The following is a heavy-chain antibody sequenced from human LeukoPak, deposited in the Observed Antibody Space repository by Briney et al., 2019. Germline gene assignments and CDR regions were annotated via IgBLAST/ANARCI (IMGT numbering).Heavy chain of an antibody. J-gene: IGHJ6*02. D-gene: IGHD3-3*02. V-gene: IGHV3-7*01. CDR1: GFTFSSYW. CDR2: IKQDGSEK. CDR3: ARDYYYDFFPFLEWFSFPYGMDV. Sequence: GGSLRLSCAASGFTFSSYWMSWVRQAPGKGLEWVANIKQDGSEKYYVDSVKGRFTISRDNAKNSLYLQMNSLRAEDTAVYYCARDYYYDFFPFLEWFSFPYGMDVWGQGTTVTVSS.